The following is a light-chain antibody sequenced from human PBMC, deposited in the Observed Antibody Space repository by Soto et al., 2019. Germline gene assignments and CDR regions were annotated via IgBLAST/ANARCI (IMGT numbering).Light chain of an antibody. CDR1: SGSIASNY. Sequence: NFMLTQPHSVSESPGKTVTISCTGSSGSIASNYVQWYQQRPGSAPTTVIYEDNQRPSGVPDRFSGSIDSSSNSASLTISGLKTEDEADYSCQSYDSSNLAVFGGGTKLTVL. J-gene: IGLJ7*01. CDR2: EDN. V-gene: IGLV6-57*02. CDR3: QSYDSSNLAV.